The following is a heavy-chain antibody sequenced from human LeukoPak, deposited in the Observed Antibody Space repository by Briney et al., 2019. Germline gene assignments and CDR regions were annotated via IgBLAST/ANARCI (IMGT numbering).Heavy chain of an antibody. Sequence: PSETLSLTCTVSGASISNYYWSWIRQPPGKGLEWIGFIHSSGSTGYNSSLKSRVTISVDTSKNQLSLQLSSVTAADTAVYYCARACSSSWFCAFDIWGQGTMVTVSS. CDR3: ARACSSSWFCAFDI. D-gene: IGHD6-13*01. V-gene: IGHV4-59*01. J-gene: IGHJ3*02. CDR1: GASISNYY. CDR2: IHSSGST.